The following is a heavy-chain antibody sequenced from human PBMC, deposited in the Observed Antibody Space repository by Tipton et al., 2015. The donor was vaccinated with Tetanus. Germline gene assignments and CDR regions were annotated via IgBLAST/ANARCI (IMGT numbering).Heavy chain of an antibody. D-gene: IGHD3-3*01. V-gene: IGHV3-7*01. Sequence: SLRLSCAASGFTFSSYWMSWVRQAPGKGLEWVANIKQDGSEKYYVDSVKGRFTISRDNAKNSLYLQMNSLRAEDTAVYYCARDGGVLRFLEGPGGYWGQGTLVTVSS. CDR1: GFTFSSYW. CDR2: IKQDGSEK. J-gene: IGHJ4*02. CDR3: ARDGGVLRFLEGPGGY.